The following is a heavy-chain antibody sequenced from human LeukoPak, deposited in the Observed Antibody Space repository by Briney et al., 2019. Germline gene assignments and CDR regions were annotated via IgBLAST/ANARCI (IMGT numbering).Heavy chain of an antibody. V-gene: IGHV3-53*01. J-gene: IGHJ4*02. CDR1: GFTVRSNF. CDR2: IYSGGGT. Sequence: GGSLRLSCAASGFTVRSNFMSWVRQAPGKGLEWVSVIYSGGGTYYADYLKGRFTISRDNSKNTLYLQMNSLRAEDTAVYYCARAYTSGSPYSSRYWGQGTLVTVSS. CDR3: ARAYTSGSPYSSRY. D-gene: IGHD3-10*01.